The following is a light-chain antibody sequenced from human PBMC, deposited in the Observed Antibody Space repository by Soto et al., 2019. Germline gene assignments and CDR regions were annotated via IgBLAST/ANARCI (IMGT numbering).Light chain of an antibody. Sequence: QSVLTQPPSASGSPGQSVTISCTGASSDVGGYNYVSWFQQHPGKAPTLLIYEVTNRPSGVPDRFSGSKSDNTASLTVSGLQSEDEADYYCSSYAGSNTFLFGTGTKPTVL. CDR3: SSYAGSNTFL. CDR2: EVT. V-gene: IGLV2-8*01. J-gene: IGLJ1*01. CDR1: SSDVGGYNY.